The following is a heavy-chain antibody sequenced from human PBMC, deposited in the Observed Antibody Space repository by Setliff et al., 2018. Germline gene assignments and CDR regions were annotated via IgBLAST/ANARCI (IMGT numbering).Heavy chain of an antibody. CDR3: ARGYYIPRGSHIVAYYYMDV. D-gene: IGHD3-3*01. CDR2: ISNSGNSI. CDR1: AFSFSTYA. Sequence: GGSLRLSCAASAFSFSTYAMNWARHTPGKGLEWISYISNSGNSIYYADSVKGRFTISRDNAKNSLYLQMNSLRVEDTSVYYCARGYYIPRGSHIVAYYYMDVWGKGTPVTVSS. V-gene: IGHV3-48*03. J-gene: IGHJ6*03.